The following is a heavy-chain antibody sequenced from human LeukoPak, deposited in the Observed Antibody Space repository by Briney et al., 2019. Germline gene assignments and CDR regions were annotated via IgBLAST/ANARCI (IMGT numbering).Heavy chain of an antibody. CDR3: ARMVGARQGDAFDI. D-gene: IGHD1-26*01. V-gene: IGHV3-48*03. CDR1: GFTFSSYE. Sequence: QPGGSLGLSCAASGFTFSSYEMNWVRQAPGKGLEWVSYISSSGSTIYYADSVKGRFTISRDNAKNSLYLQMNSLRAEDTAVYYCARMVGARQGDAFDIWGQGTMVTVSS. CDR2: ISSSGSTI. J-gene: IGHJ3*02.